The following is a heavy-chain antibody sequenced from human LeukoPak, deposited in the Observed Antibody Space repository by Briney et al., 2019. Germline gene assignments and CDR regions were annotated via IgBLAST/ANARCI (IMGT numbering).Heavy chain of an antibody. CDR3: TRRDIVATIDYFDY. CDR1: GFTFGDYA. Sequence: GGSRRLSCTASGFTFGDYAMSWVRQAPGKGLEWVGFIRSKAYGGTTEYAASVKGRFTISRDDSKSIAYLQMDSLKTEDTAVYYCTRRDIVATIDYFDYWGQGTLVTVSS. CDR2: IRSKAYGGTT. D-gene: IGHD5-12*01. J-gene: IGHJ4*01. V-gene: IGHV3-49*04.